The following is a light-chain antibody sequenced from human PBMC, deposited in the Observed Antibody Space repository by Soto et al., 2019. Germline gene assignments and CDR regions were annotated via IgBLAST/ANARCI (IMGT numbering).Light chain of an antibody. CDR3: QQYHRYPLT. CDR2: KAS. Sequence: DIQMTQSPSTLSASVGDRVTITCRASQSINSWLAWYQQKPGKAPKLLLYKASSLESGVPSRFSGSGSGTEFTLTISSLQPDDFATYYCQQYHRYPLTFGGGTKVESK. CDR1: QSINSW. V-gene: IGKV1-5*03. J-gene: IGKJ4*01.